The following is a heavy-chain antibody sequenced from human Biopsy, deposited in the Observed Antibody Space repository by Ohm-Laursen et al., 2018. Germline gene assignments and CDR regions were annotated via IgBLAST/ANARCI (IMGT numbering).Heavy chain of an antibody. D-gene: IGHD3-3*01. V-gene: IGHV4-39*01. CDR1: GGSISDSTYH. Sequence: SDTLSLTCTVSGGSISDSTYHWGWLRQSPGKGLEWIGNIYYSGNTDYSPSLKSRVTISVDTSNNQFSLKLRTVTAADTAVYYCARQVDFWSGYVDYWGQGTLVAVSS. CDR3: ARQVDFWSGYVDY. J-gene: IGHJ4*02. CDR2: IYYSGNT.